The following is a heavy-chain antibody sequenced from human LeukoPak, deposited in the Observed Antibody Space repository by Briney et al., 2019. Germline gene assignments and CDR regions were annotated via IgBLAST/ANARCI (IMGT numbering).Heavy chain of an antibody. J-gene: IGHJ4*02. D-gene: IGHD1-26*01. CDR2: IYTSGST. Sequence: SETLSLTCTVSGGSISSGSYYWSWIRQPAGKGLEWIGRIYTSGSTNYNPSLKSRVTISVDTSKNQFSLKLSSVTAADTAVYYCARGRSLRGSGSYVARAMLFDYWGQGTLVTVSS. CDR3: ARGRSLRGSGSYVARAMLFDY. V-gene: IGHV4-61*02. CDR1: GGSISSGSYY.